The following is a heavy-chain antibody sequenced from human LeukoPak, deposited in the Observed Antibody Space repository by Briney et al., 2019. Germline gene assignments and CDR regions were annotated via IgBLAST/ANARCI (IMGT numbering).Heavy chain of an antibody. CDR1: DYYISSGYY. V-gene: IGHV4-38-2*02. CDR2: IYHSGST. Sequence: SETLSLTCTVSDYYISSGYYWGWIRQPPGKGLEWIGSIYHSGSTYYNPSLKSRVTISVDTSKNQFSLKLNSVTAADTAVYYCARVQETAMGYFDYWGQGTLVTVSS. D-gene: IGHD5-18*01. J-gene: IGHJ4*02. CDR3: ARVQETAMGYFDY.